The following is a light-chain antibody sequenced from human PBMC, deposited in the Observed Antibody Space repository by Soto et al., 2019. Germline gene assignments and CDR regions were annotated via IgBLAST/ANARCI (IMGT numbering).Light chain of an antibody. CDR1: SNDIGGYNY. V-gene: IGLV2-8*01. J-gene: IGLJ1*01. CDR3: CSSTGSNYLYV. CDR2: EVT. Sequence: QSPLSQAASGSGSPGQSVTISCTGTSNDIGGYNYVSWYQQHPGKAPKLMIYEVTKRPSGVPDRFSGSRSGNTASLTVSGLQAEDEADYYCCSSTGSNYLYVFGTGTKVTVL.